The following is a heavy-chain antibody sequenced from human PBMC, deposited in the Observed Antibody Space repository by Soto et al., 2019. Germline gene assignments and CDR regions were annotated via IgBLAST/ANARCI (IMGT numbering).Heavy chain of an antibody. V-gene: IGHV3-74*01. D-gene: IGHD2-2*01. CDR3: ARTRAPAAILFSDGMDV. J-gene: IGHJ6*02. CDR2: INSDGSST. CDR1: GFTFSSYW. Sequence: PGGSLRLSCAASGFTFSSYWMHWVRQAPGKGLVWVSRINSDGSSTSYADSVKGRFTISSDNAKNTLYLQMNSLRAEDTAVYYCARTRAPAAILFSDGMDVWGQGTTVTVS.